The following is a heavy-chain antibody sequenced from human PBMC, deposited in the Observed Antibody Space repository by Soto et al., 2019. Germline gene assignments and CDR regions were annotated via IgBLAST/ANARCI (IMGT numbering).Heavy chain of an antibody. V-gene: IGHV3-7*04. CDR2: IKQDGSEK. Sequence: PGGSLRLSCAASGFTFSAYWMSWVRQAPGKRLEWVANIKQDGSEKYYVDSVEGRFTISRDNAKNSLYLHMNSLRAEDTAVYYCAREPYFYDSDGLLLPVYYFDYWGRGNLVTVSS. J-gene: IGHJ4*02. CDR1: GFTFSAYW. D-gene: IGHD3-22*01. CDR3: AREPYFYDSDGLLLPVYYFDY.